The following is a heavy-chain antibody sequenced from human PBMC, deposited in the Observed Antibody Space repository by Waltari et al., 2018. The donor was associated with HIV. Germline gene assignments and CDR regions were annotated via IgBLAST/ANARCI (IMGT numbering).Heavy chain of an antibody. D-gene: IGHD6-13*01. CDR3: ARDSSSSWYSGYFQH. CDR1: GFTFSSYW. CDR2: INSDVSST. Sequence: EVQLVESGGGLVQPGGSLRLSCAASGFTFSSYWMHWVRQAPGKGLVCVSRINSDVSSTSYADSVKGRFTISRDNAKNTLYLQMNSLRAEDTAVYYCARDSSSSWYSGYFQHWGQGTLVTVSS. J-gene: IGHJ1*01. V-gene: IGHV3-74*01.